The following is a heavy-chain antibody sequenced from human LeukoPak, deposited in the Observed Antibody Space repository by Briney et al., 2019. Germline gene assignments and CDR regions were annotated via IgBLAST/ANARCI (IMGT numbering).Heavy chain of an antibody. D-gene: IGHD3-3*01. Sequence: SETLSLTCTVSGGSISSYYWSWIRQPPGKGLEWIGYIYYSGSTNYNPSLKSRVTISVDTSKNQFSLKLSSVTAADTAVYYCARVPSFWSGYYKYYFDYWGQGTLVTVSS. CDR2: IYYSGST. J-gene: IGHJ4*02. CDR3: ARVPSFWSGYYKYYFDY. CDR1: GGSISSYY. V-gene: IGHV4-59*12.